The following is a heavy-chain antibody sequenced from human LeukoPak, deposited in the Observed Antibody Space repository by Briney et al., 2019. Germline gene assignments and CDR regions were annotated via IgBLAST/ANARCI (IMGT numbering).Heavy chain of an antibody. CDR1: GYTFTGYY. D-gene: IGHD6-19*01. CDR3: ARADIAVAGGNWYFDL. J-gene: IGHJ2*01. CDR2: INPNSGGT. Sequence: GASVKVSCKASGYTFTGYYMHWARQAPGQGLEWMGRINPNSGGTNYAQKFQGRVTMTRDTSISTAYMELSRLRSDDTAVYYCARADIAVAGGNWYFDLWGRGTLVTVSS. V-gene: IGHV1-2*06.